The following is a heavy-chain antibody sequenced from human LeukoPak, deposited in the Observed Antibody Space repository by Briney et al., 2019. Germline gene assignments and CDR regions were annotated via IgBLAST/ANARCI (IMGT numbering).Heavy chain of an antibody. CDR2: TSGSGAKT. CDR3: AKDRQDVVVTAIRFDS. CDR1: GXTFSSYA. Sequence: GGSLRLSCTASGXTFSSYAMTWVRQAPGKGLEWVSSTSGSGAKTYYADSVKDRITISRDNSKNTLYLQMDSLRAGDTALYYCAKDRQDVVVTAIRFDSWGQGTLVTVSS. J-gene: IGHJ4*02. V-gene: IGHV3-23*01. D-gene: IGHD2-21*02.